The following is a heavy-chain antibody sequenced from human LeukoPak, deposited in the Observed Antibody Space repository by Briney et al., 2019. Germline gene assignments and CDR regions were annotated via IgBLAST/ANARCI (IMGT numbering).Heavy chain of an antibody. CDR3: ARDGTGWSRDY. CDR1: GFTFSACS. Sequence: GGSLRLSRAASGFTFSACSMNWVRQAPGKGLEWVSVISSDSAYIYYADSVKGRFTVSRDNAKNSLSLHMSSLRAEDTGVYYCARDGTGWSRDYWGQGTLVTVSS. J-gene: IGHJ4*02. D-gene: IGHD2-2*01. V-gene: IGHV3-21*01. CDR2: ISSDSAYI.